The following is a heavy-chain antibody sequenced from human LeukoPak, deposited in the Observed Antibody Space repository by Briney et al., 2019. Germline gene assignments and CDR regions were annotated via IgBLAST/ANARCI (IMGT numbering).Heavy chain of an antibody. CDR2: IYCGGST. Sequence: GGSVRLSCAASGYTVSNNYMSWVRRAAGKGLEWVALIYCGGSTYYADSVKGRFTISRDNSKNTLHLQMNSLRAEDTAVYYCVRNSGELGAWGQGTLVSVST. D-gene: IGHD2-21*01. CDR3: VRNSGELGA. V-gene: IGHV3-53*01. CDR1: GYTVSNNY. J-gene: IGHJ5*02.